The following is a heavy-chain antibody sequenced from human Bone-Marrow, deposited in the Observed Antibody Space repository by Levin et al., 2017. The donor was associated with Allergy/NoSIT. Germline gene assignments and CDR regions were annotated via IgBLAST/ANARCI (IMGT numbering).Heavy chain of an antibody. Sequence: PGESLKISCAASGFTLSSYGMHWVRQAPGTGLEWVATISYDGTNEYYADSVKGRFTISKDNSKNTLFLQMHSLRIEDTAVYYCTNDVDRTWSLATGFDYWGQGTLVTVSS. CDR3: TNDVDRTWSLATGFDY. J-gene: IGHJ4*02. V-gene: IGHV3-30*18. CDR1: GFTLSSYG. CDR2: ISYDGTNE. D-gene: IGHD5-12*01.